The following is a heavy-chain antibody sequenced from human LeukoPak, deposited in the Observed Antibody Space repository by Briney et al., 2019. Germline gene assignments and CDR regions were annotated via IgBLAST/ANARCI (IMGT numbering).Heavy chain of an antibody. CDR2: INHSGST. J-gene: IGHJ4*02. V-gene: IGHV4-34*01. CDR1: GGPFSGYY. CDR3: ARVGTFGGVIDY. Sequence: PSGTLSLTCAVYGGPFSGYYWSWIRQPPGKGLEWIGEINHSGSTNYNPSLKSRVTISVDTSKNQFSLKLSSVTAADTAVYYCARVGTFGGVIDYWGQGTLVTVSS. D-gene: IGHD3-16*02.